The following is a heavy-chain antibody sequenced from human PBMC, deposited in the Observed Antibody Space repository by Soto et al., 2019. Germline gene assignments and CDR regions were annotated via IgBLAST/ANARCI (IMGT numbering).Heavy chain of an antibody. J-gene: IGHJ6*02. Sequence: GGSLRLSCAASGFTFSNYGMHWVRQAPGKGLEWVAVISYDGSNKYYADSVKGRFTISRDNSKNTLYLQMNSLRAEDTAVYYCAKDSSGDYYYGMDVWGQGTTVTVSS. CDR1: GFTFSNYG. CDR2: ISYDGSNK. CDR3: AKDSSGDYYYGMDV. V-gene: IGHV3-30*18.